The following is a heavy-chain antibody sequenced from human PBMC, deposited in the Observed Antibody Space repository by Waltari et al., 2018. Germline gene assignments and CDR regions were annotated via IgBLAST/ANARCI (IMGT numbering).Heavy chain of an antibody. D-gene: IGHD3-22*01. Sequence: QVQLVESGGGVVQPGRSLRLSCAASGFTFSSYGMHWVRQAPGKGLEWVAVISYYGSNKYQADAVKGRFTISRDNSKNTLYLQMKSLRAEDTAVYYCAKDHFYDSSGGAFDIWGQGTMVTVSS. CDR2: ISYYGSNK. V-gene: IGHV3-30*18. CDR3: AKDHFYDSSGGAFDI. J-gene: IGHJ3*02. CDR1: GFTFSSYG.